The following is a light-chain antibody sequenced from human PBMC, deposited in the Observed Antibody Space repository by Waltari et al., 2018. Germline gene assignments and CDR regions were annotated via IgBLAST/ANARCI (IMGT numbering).Light chain of an antibody. CDR1: TSNIGRNY. J-gene: IGLJ3*02. V-gene: IGLV1-47*01. CDR2: RNN. CDR3: ATWDGSLTAWA. Sequence: QSVLTQPPSASGTPGQRVTISCSGSTSNIGRNYVYWYQQFPGTAPKLLVYRNNERPSGVPDRISGSKSGTSASLAISGLRSEDEADYYCATWDGSLTAWAFGGGTKVTVL.